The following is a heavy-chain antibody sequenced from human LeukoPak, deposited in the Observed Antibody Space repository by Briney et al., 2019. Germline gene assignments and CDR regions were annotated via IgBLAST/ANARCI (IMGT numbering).Heavy chain of an antibody. CDR1: GFSFHNHA. D-gene: IGHD2-21*02. Sequence: GGSLRLSYVASGFSFHNHAMHWVRQGPGKGLEWVAVIWFDGSKKYYADSVKGRFTISRDNAKNSLYLQMNSVRAEDTAVYYCAREGTFGDYRASGDHWGQGALVTVSS. CDR3: AREGTFGDYRASGDH. CDR2: IWFDGSKK. J-gene: IGHJ4*02. V-gene: IGHV3-33*01.